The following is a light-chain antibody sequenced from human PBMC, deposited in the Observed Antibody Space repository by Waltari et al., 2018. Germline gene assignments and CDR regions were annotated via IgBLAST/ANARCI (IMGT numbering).Light chain of an antibody. V-gene: IGLV2-23*02. Sequence: QSALTQPASVSGSPGQSITVPCPGTSRDVGTYNPVSWYQQHPGKAPKLIIYGVNKRPSGVSDRFSGSKSGNTASLTISGLQAEDEADYYCCSSAGSSTYVVFGGGTKLTVL. J-gene: IGLJ2*01. CDR1: SRDVGTYNP. CDR2: GVN. CDR3: CSSAGSSTYVV.